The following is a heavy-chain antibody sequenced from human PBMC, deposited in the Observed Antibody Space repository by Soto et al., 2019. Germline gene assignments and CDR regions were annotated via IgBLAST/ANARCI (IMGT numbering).Heavy chain of an antibody. V-gene: IGHV3-15*07. Sequence: GKGLEWVGRIKSKTDGGTTDYAAPVKGRFTISRDDSKNTLYLQMNSLKTEDTAVYYCFFSTQRAPYEFCYGM. CDR3: FFSTQRAPYEFCYGM. D-gene: IGHD3-3*01. CDR2: IKSKTDGGTT. J-gene: IGHJ6*01.